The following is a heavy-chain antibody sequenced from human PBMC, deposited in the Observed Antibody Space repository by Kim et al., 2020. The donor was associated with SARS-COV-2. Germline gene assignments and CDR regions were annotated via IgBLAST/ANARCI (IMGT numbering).Heavy chain of an antibody. CDR1: GFSFGDYA. J-gene: IGHJ4*01. V-gene: IGHV3-43*02. Sequence: GGSLRLSCAASGFSFGDYAMHWVRQAPGKGLEWVSLISADSVNTYYADSVKGRFTISRDNTGDSLFLQMNSLGTEDTAFYFCAKDIGPPHFCSGQPDYWG. D-gene: IGHD3-3*02. CDR3: AKDIGPPHFCSGQPDY. CDR2: ISADSVNT.